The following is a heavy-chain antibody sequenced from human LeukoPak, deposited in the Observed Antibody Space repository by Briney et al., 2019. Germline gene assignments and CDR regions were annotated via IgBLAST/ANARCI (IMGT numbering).Heavy chain of an antibody. Sequence: ASVQVSCKASGYTFTGYYMHWVRQAPGQGLEWMGWTNPNSGGTNYAQKFQGRVTMTRDTSISTAYMELSRLRSDDTAVYYCATYYDFWSGYSGNYFDYWGQGTLVTVSS. J-gene: IGHJ4*02. D-gene: IGHD3-3*01. CDR2: TNPNSGGT. V-gene: IGHV1-2*02. CDR3: ATYYDFWSGYSGNYFDY. CDR1: GYTFTGYY.